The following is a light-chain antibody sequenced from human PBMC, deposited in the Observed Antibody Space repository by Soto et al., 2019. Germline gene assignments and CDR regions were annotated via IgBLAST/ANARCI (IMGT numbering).Light chain of an antibody. CDR2: WAS. CDR3: QQYYSTPRT. CDR1: QSVLYSSNNKNY. Sequence: DIVMTQSPDSLAVSLGERATINCKSSQSVLYSSNNKNYLAWYQQKPGQPPKLLIYWASTRESGVPDRFSGSGSGTAFTLTISSLQAEDVAVSSCQQYYSTPRTFGQGTKVEIK. V-gene: IGKV4-1*01. J-gene: IGKJ1*01.